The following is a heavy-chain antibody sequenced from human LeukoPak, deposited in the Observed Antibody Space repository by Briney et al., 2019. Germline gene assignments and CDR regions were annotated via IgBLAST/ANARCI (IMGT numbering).Heavy chain of an antibody. J-gene: IGHJ4*02. Sequence: SETLSLTCAVSGYSISSGYYWGWIRQPPGKGLEWIGSIYHSGSTYYNPSLKSRVTISVDTSKNHFSLKLSSVTAADTAVYYCARVTYYYDSSGYYYCYFDYWGQGTLVTVSS. CDR2: IYHSGST. CDR3: ARVTYYYDSSGYYYCYFDY. V-gene: IGHV4-38-2*01. CDR1: GYSISSGYY. D-gene: IGHD3-22*01.